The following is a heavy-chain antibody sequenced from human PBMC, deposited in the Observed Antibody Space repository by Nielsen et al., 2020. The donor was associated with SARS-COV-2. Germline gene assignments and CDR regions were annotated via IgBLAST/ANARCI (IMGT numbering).Heavy chain of an antibody. CDR2: ISADGTND. D-gene: IGHD2-2*01. J-gene: IGHJ4*02. CDR3: ARETIDFTSSFVDN. CDR1: GFSFRSDW. V-gene: IGHV3-30*03. Sequence: GGSLRLSCATSGFSFRSDWMHWVRQAPGKGLEWLTIISADGTNDHYADSVRGRFTISRDNSKHTLYLHLNSLRPEDTAVYFCARETIDFTSSFVDNWGQGTLVTVSP.